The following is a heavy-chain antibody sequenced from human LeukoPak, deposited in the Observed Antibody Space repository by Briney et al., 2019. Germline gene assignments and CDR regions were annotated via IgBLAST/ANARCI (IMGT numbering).Heavy chain of an antibody. D-gene: IGHD1-7*01. CDR2: IHPASANT. Sequence: ASVTVSFKASGYTFTEHFIHWVRQAPGQGLQYMGWIHPASANTVYAQMFHGRVTLTRDTPATTTYMELSGLRSDDTAVYYCARDLRPANLWGQGTLVTVSS. CDR3: ARDLRPANL. J-gene: IGHJ4*02. V-gene: IGHV1-2*02. CDR1: GYTFTEHF.